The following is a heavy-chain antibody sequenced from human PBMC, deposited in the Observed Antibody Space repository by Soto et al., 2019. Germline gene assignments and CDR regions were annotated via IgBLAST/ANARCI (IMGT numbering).Heavy chain of an antibody. D-gene: IGHD4-17*01. CDR3: ATSGTVTAAYFDY. CDR1: GYTFANDY. CDR2: FDPEFGET. J-gene: IGHJ4*02. V-gene: IGHV1-24*01. Sequence: GASVKVSCKASGYTFANDYIHWVRQVPGQGLEWMGGFDPEFGETMYAQKFQGRFTMTEDTSTVTAYMELSSLRSVDTAVYYCATSGTVTAAYFDYWGQGTLVTVSS.